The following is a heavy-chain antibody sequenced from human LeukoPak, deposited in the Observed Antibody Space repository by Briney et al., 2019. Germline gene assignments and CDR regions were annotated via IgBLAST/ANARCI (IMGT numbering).Heavy chain of an antibody. CDR2: MNSDGSSR. V-gene: IGHV3-74*01. CDR3: ARESYALDLRSLDY. J-gene: IGHJ4*02. CDR1: GFTFSSYW. Sequence: PGGSLRLSCAASGFTFSSYWMSWVRQAPGKGLVWVSRMNSDGSSRSYADSVQGRFTISRDNAKDTLYLQMNSLRAEDTGVYYCARESYALDLRSLDYWGQGTLVTVSS. D-gene: IGHD1-7*01.